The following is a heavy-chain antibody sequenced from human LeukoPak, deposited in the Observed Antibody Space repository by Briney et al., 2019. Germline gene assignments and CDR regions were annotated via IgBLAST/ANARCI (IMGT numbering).Heavy chain of an antibody. CDR1: GFMFDDYA. CDR3: TGNRGGQLPFDY. D-gene: IGHD1-1*01. CDR2: IRSKGYGGTT. V-gene: IGHV3-49*04. J-gene: IGHJ4*02. Sequence: GGSLRLSCTGSGFMFDDYALTWVRQAPGKGLEWISFIRSKGYGGTTDYAASVKGRFTISRDDSKGVLYLQMNSLKTDVTAVYFCTGNRGGQLPFDYWGRGTQVTVSS.